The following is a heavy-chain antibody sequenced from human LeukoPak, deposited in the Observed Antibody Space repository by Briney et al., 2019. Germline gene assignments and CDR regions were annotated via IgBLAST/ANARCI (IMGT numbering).Heavy chain of an antibody. CDR1: GYSISSGSYY. CDR3: AQSTAMVLNWFDP. Sequence: PSETLSLTCTVSGYSISSGSYYWSWIRQPAGKGLEWIGRIYTSGSTYYNPSLKSRVTISVDTSKNQFSLKLSSVTAADTAAYYCAQSTAMVLNWFDPWGQGTLVTVSS. D-gene: IGHD5-18*01. V-gene: IGHV4-61*02. J-gene: IGHJ5*02. CDR2: IYTSGST.